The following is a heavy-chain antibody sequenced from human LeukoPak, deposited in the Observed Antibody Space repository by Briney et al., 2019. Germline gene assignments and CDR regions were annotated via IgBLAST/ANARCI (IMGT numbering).Heavy chain of an antibody. CDR1: GYTFTGYY. D-gene: IGHD3-10*01. J-gene: IGHJ5*02. CDR3: ARADPYYGSGSSRFDP. V-gene: IGHV1-46*01. Sequence: ASVKVSCKASGYTFTGYYMHWVRQAPGQGLEWMGIINPSGGSTSYAQKFQGRVTMTRDTSTGTVYMELSSLRSEDTAVYYCARADPYYGSGSSRFDPWGQGTLVTVSS. CDR2: INPSGGST.